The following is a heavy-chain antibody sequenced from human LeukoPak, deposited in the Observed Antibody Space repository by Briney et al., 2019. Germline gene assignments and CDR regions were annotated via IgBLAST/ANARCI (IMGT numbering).Heavy chain of an antibody. J-gene: IGHJ4*02. CDR2: IYYSGST. Sequence: SETLSLTCTVSGGSISSYYWSWIRQPPGKGLEWIGYIYYSGSTNYNPSLKSRVTISVDTSKNQFSLKLSSVTAADTAVYYCARGHSSGWPSNWGQGTLVTVSS. V-gene: IGHV4-59*08. CDR3: ARGHSSGWPSN. CDR1: GGSISSYY. D-gene: IGHD6-19*01.